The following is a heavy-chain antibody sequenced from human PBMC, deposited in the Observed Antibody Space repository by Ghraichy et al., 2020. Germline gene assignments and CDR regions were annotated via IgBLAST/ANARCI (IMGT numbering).Heavy chain of an antibody. V-gene: IGHV3-53*01. CDR2: IFSGDGT. D-gene: IGHD3-10*01. CDR3: ATGTYDYGSGTDY. J-gene: IGHJ4*02. Sequence: GSLRLSCIASGFTVSSNYMSWVRQAPGKGLEWVSIIFSGDGTYYADSVKGRFTISRDRSKDTLYLQMNSLRAEDTAVYYCATGTYDYGSGTDYWGQGTLVIVSS. CDR1: GFTVSSNY.